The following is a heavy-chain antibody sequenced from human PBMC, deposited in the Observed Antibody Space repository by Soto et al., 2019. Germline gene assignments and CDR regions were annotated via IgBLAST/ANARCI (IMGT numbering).Heavy chain of an antibody. CDR1: GFTFSSYG. V-gene: IGHV3-30*18. D-gene: IGHD1-26*01. CDR3: AKDVVVGATPGLGDYYHYYGMDV. Sequence: GGSLRLSCAASGFTFSSYGMHWVRQAPGKGLEWVAVISYDGSNKYYADSVKGRFTISRDNSKNTLYLQMNSLRAEDTAVYYCAKDVVVGATPGLGDYYHYYGMDVWGQGTTVTVSS. J-gene: IGHJ6*02. CDR2: ISYDGSNK.